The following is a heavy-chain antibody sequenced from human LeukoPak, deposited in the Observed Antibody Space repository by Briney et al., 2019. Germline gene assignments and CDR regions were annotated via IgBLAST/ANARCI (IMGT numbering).Heavy chain of an antibody. D-gene: IGHD2-2*01. CDR2: INDVSSDI. Sequence: GGSLRLSCAASEFTFSLYAMNWVRQAPGKGLEWVSYINDVSSDIHYADSVKGRFTISRDNAKNTLYLQMNSLRAENTAVYYCARDTYQPGLIDCWGQGTLVTVSS. J-gene: IGHJ4*02. CDR3: ARDTYQPGLIDC. CDR1: EFTFSLYA. V-gene: IGHV3-21*05.